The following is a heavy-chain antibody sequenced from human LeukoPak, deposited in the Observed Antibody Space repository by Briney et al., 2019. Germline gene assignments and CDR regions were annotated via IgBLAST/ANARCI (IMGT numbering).Heavy chain of an antibody. CDR1: GGSFSGYY. D-gene: IGHD4-11*01. J-gene: IGHJ4*02. V-gene: IGHV4-34*01. CDR2: IYHSGST. CDR3: ARATVTTQNFDY. Sequence: PSETLSLTCAVYGGSFSGYYWSWIRQPPGKGLEWIGYIYHSGSTYYNPSLKSRVTISVDRSKNQFSLKLSSVTAADTAVYYCARATVTTQNFDYWGQGTLVTVSS.